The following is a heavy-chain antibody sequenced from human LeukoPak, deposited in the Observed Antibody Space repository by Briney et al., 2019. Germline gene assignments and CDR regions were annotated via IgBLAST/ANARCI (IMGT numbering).Heavy chain of an antibody. CDR3: AKIWLGRRRTVDLVSTGETDV. CDR1: GFTFNSFG. D-gene: IGHD5/OR15-5a*01. V-gene: IGHV3-30*02. J-gene: IGHJ4*02. CDR2: IRYDGTNK. Sequence: GGSLRLSCAASGFTFNSFGMHWVRQAPGKGLEWVAFIRYDGTNKYYEDSVKGRFTISRDNSKNTLYLQMNSLRPEDTAVYYCAKIWLGRRRTVDLVSTGETDVWGQGTLVIVSS.